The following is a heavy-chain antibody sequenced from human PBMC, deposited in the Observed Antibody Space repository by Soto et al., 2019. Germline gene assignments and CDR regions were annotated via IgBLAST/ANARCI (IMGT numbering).Heavy chain of an antibody. Sequence: SETLSLTXIVSGESISSSSYYWGWIRQPPGKGLEWIGSIYYSGRTYYNPSFKSRVTISIDTSKNQFSLKLSSVTATDTAIYYCARQRTTVVTQAYFDHWGQGALVTVSS. CDR1: GESISSSSYY. CDR2: IYYSGRT. V-gene: IGHV4-39*01. J-gene: IGHJ4*02. D-gene: IGHD2-21*02. CDR3: ARQRTTVVTQAYFDH.